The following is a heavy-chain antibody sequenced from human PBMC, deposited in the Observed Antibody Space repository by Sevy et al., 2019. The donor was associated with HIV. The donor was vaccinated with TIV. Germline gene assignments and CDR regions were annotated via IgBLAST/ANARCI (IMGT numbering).Heavy chain of an antibody. Sequence: GGSLRLSCAASGFTFSSYWMSWVRQAPGKGLEWVANIKQDGSEKYYVESVKGRFAISIDNAKKSLYLQMNSLRAEDTAVYYCAMVSKRIFGVVIIHYYGMDVWGQGTTVTVS. CDR3: AMVSKRIFGVVIIHYYGMDV. CDR2: IKQDGSEK. D-gene: IGHD3-3*01. CDR1: GFTFSSYW. V-gene: IGHV3-7*01. J-gene: IGHJ6*02.